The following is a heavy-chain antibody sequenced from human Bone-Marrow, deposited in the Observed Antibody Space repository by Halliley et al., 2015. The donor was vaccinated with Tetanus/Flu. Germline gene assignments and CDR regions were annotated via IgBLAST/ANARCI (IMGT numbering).Heavy chain of an antibody. Sequence: SLRLSCTASGLTFGSFAMSWVRQAPGKGLEWVSAITGSGGSTLYAGSVKGRLTISRDNSKNTLFLQMNSLRAEDTAVYYCAKLKGMGGYQHYSMDVWGQGTTFSVSS. CDR2: ITGSGGST. J-gene: IGHJ6*02. CDR3: AKLKGMGGYQHYSMDV. V-gene: IGHV3-23*01. CDR1: GLTFGSFA. D-gene: IGHD1-26*01.